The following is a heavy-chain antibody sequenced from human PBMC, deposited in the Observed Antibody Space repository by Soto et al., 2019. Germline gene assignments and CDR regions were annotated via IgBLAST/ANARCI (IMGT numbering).Heavy chain of an antibody. CDR3: TRDRLTGDFREAFDI. D-gene: IGHD1-20*01. CDR2: IDTGSAST. Sequence: EAQLVESGGGLVQPGGSLRLSCAASGFTLSRYSMSWVRQAPGKGLEYIAYIDTGSASTYYADSVEGRFAVFRHNARNSLYLQLHSLRDEDTALYFCTRDRLTGDFREAFDIWGQGTLVTVSS. V-gene: IGHV3-48*02. J-gene: IGHJ3*02. CDR1: GFTLSRYS.